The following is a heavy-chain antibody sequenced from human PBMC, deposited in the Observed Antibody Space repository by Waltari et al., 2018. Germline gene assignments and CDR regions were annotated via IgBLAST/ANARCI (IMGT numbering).Heavy chain of an antibody. CDR2: IYWNDDK. D-gene: IGHD6-6*01. Sequence: QITLKESGPTLVKPTQTLTLTCTFSGFSLSTSGVGVGWTRQPPGKALEWLALIYWNDDKRYSPSLKSRLTITKDTSKNQVVLTMTNMDPVDTATYYCAHPMRQLAPRYGAFDIWGQGTMVTVSS. V-gene: IGHV2-5*01. J-gene: IGHJ3*02. CDR3: AHPMRQLAPRYGAFDI. CDR1: GFSLSTSGVG.